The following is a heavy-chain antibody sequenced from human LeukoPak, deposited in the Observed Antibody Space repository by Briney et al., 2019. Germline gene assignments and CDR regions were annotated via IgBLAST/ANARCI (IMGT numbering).Heavy chain of an antibody. CDR3: ARDPKVLDTRPDYMDV. D-gene: IGHD3-3*01. J-gene: IGHJ6*03. CDR1: GFTFSSYG. CDR2: ISYDGSNK. V-gene: IGHV3-30*03. Sequence: GRSLRLSCAASGFTFSSYGMHWVRQAPGKGLEWVAVISYDGSNKYYADSVKGRFTISRDNSKNTLYLQMDSLRAEDTAVYYCARDPKVLDTRPDYMDVWGKGTTVTVSS.